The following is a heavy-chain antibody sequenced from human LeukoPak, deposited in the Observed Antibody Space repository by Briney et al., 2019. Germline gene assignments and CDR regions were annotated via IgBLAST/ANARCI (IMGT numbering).Heavy chain of an antibody. V-gene: IGHV3-74*03. CDR3: ARDLDGSGNYHWFDP. CDR2: INGDGSIT. Sequence: PGGSLRLSCAASGFAFSSYWMHWVRQAPGKGLMWISRINGDGSITTYADSVKGRFTISRDNAKNTLYLEMNSLRVEDMAVYYCARDLDGSGNYHWFDPWGQGTLVTVSS. CDR1: GFAFSSYW. D-gene: IGHD3-10*01. J-gene: IGHJ5*02.